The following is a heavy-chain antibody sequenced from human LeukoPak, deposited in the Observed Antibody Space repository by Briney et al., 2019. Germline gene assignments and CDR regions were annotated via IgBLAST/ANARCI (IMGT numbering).Heavy chain of an antibody. CDR2: IIPIFGTA. Sequence: ASVKVSCKASGGTFSSYAISWVRQAPGQGLEWMGGIIPIFGTANYAQKFQGRVTITADESTSTAYMELSSLRSEDTAVYYCARDRGYSGYESEDYYFDYWGQGTLVTVSS. D-gene: IGHD5-12*01. J-gene: IGHJ4*02. CDR3: ARDRGYSGYESEDYYFDY. CDR1: GGTFSSYA. V-gene: IGHV1-69*13.